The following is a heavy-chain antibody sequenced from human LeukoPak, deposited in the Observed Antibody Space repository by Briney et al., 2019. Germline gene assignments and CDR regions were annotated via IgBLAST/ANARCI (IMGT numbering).Heavy chain of an antibody. V-gene: IGHV4-4*01. CDR1: GGSISSGNW. J-gene: IGHJ4*02. CDR3: ARLHDSSGYYLDY. D-gene: IGHD3-22*01. Sequence: PSETLSLTCAVSGGSISSGNWWSWVRQPPGKGLEWIGEIYHSGSTNYNPSFKSRVTISVDTSKNQFSLKLSSVTAADTAVYCCARLHDSSGYYLDYWGQGTLVTVSS. CDR2: IYHSGST.